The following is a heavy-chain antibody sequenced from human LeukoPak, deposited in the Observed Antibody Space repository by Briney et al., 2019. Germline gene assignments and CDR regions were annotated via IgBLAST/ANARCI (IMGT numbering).Heavy chain of an antibody. Sequence: GGSLRLSCAASGFTFSDYYMSWIRQAPGKGLEWVSYISSSGSTIYYADSVKGRFTISRDNAKNSLYLQMNSLRAEDTAVYYCARDRPYYYDTREIAYWGQGTLVTVSS. CDR2: ISSSGSTI. J-gene: IGHJ4*02. V-gene: IGHV3-11*01. CDR1: GFTFSDYY. D-gene: IGHD3-22*01. CDR3: ARDRPYYYDTREIAY.